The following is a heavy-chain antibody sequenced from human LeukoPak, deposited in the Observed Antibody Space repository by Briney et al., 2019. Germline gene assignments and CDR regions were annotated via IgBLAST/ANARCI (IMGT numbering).Heavy chain of an antibody. D-gene: IGHD3-16*01. CDR1: GGSISSYY. CDR2: IYTSGST. V-gene: IGHV4-4*07. CDR3: ARDLIPSGDYVWNY. Sequence: PSETLSLTCTVSGGSISSYYWSWIRQPAGKGLEWIGRIYTSGSTNYNPSLKSRVTMSVDTSKNQFSLKLSSVTAADTAVYYCARDLIPSGDYVWNYWGQGTLVTVSS. J-gene: IGHJ4*02.